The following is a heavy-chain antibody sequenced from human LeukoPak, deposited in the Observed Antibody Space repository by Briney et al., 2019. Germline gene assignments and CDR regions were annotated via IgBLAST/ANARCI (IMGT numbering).Heavy chain of an antibody. Sequence: SVKVSCKASGGTFSSYAISWVRQAPGQGLEWMGGIIPIFGTANYAQKFQGRVTITTDESTSTAYMELSSLRSEDTAVYYCARGVPALKWLRFDYWGQGTLVTVPS. CDR3: ARGVPALKWLRFDY. D-gene: IGHD5-12*01. CDR2: IIPIFGTA. V-gene: IGHV1-69*05. J-gene: IGHJ4*02. CDR1: GGTFSSYA.